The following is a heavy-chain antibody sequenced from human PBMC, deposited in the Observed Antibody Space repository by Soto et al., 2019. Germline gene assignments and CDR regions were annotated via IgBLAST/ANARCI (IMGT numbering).Heavy chain of an antibody. CDR2: ISGSGSTT. CDR1: GFTFNEFS. Sequence: GGSLRLSCAASGFTFNEFSMSWVRQAPGRGLEWVSAISGSGSTTFYADSVKGRFTISRDNSKNTLYLQMNSLRVEDTALYYCVKGGWYGSASPSDSWGQGTLVTVSS. D-gene: IGHD6-19*01. J-gene: IGHJ4*02. CDR3: VKGGWYGSASPSDS. V-gene: IGHV3-23*01.